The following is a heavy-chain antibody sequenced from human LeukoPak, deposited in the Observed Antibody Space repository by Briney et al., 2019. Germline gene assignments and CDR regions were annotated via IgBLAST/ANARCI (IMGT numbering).Heavy chain of an antibody. V-gene: IGHV3-53*01. CDR2: IYSGGST. D-gene: IGHD3-22*01. Sequence: GGSLRLSCAASGFTVSSNYMGWVRQAPGKGLEWVSVIYSGGSTYYADSVKGRFTISRDNSKNTLYLQMNSLRAEDTAVYYCARSTTYYYDSSGYYYSYPFDYWGQGTLVTVSS. CDR3: ARSTTYYYDSSGYYYSYPFDY. CDR1: GFTVSSNY. J-gene: IGHJ4*02.